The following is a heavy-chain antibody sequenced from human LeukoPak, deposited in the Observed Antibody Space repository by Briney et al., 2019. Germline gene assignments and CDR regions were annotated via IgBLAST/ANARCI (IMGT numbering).Heavy chain of an antibody. D-gene: IGHD3-3*01. CDR3: ARDQYYDFWSGYLHYYYYMDV. J-gene: IGHJ6*03. Sequence: GRSLRLSCAASGFTFSSYAMHWVRQAPGKGLEWVAVISYDGSNKYYADSVKGRFTISRDNSKNTLYLQMNSLRAEDTAVYYCARDQYYDFWSGYLHYYYYMDVWGKGTTVTVSS. CDR2: ISYDGSNK. CDR1: GFTFSSYA. V-gene: IGHV3-30-3*01.